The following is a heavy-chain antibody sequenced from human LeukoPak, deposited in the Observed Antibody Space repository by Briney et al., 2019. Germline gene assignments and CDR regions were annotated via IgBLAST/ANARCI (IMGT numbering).Heavy chain of an antibody. D-gene: IGHD3-9*01. J-gene: IGHJ4*02. CDR2: INHSGST. CDR3: ARATSDYDILTGYPKDFDY. V-gene: IGHV4-34*01. CDR1: GGSFSGYY. Sequence: SETLSLTCAVYGGSFSGYYWSWIRQPPGKGLEWIGEINHSGSTTYKPSLKSRVTISLDTSKNQFSLKLSSVTAADTAVYYSARATSDYDILTGYPKDFDYWGQGTLVTVSS.